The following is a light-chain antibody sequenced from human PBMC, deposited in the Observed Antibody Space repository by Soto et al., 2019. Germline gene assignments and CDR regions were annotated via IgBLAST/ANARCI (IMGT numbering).Light chain of an antibody. CDR3: QKYDGAPLT. J-gene: IGKJ4*01. CDR2: AAS. V-gene: IGKV1-27*01. Sequence: DIQMTQSPSSLSASVGDRVTITCRAGQDINIYLAWYQQKPGKVPKLLISAASTLQSGVPSRFSGSGSGTDFTRTISSLQPEDGATYYCQKYDGAPLTFGGGTKVEIK. CDR1: QDINIY.